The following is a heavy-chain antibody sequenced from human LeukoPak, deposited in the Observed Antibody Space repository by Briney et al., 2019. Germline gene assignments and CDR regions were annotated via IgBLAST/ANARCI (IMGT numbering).Heavy chain of an antibody. CDR1: GGSISSYY. V-gene: IGHV4-59*01. Sequence: SETLSLTCTVSGGSISSYYWSWIRQPPGKGLEWIGYIYYSGSTNYNPSLKSRVTISVDTSKNQFSLKLSSVTAADTAVYYCAGHSSGCYYVYYYYGMDVWGQGTTVTVSS. CDR2: IYYSGST. CDR3: AGHSSGCYYVYYYYGMDV. J-gene: IGHJ6*02. D-gene: IGHD3-22*01.